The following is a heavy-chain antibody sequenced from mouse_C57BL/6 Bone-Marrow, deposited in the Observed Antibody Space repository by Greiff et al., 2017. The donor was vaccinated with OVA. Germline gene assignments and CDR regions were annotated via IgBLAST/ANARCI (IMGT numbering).Heavy chain of an antibody. CDR3: ATYYSNYVREDYAMDY. CDR2: INPSSGYT. CDR1: GYTFTSYW. V-gene: IGHV1-7*01. J-gene: IGHJ4*01. Sequence: QVQLKESGAELAKPGASVKLSCKASGYTFTSYWMHLVKQRPGQGLEWIGYINPSSGYTKYNQKFKDKATLTADKSSSTAYMQLSSLTYEDSAVYYCATYYSNYVREDYAMDYWGQGTSVTVSS. D-gene: IGHD2-5*01.